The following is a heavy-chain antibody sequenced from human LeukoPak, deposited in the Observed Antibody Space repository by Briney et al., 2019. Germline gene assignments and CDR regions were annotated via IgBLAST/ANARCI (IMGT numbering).Heavy chain of an antibody. D-gene: IGHD3-16*01. V-gene: IGHV4-61*02. Sequence: SETLSLTCTVSGGSISSGSYYWSWIRQPAGKGLEWIGRIYTSGSTNYNPSLKSRVTISVDTSKNQFSLKLSSVTAADTAVYYCAGPGFLGGSDAFDIWGQGTMVTVSS. CDR3: AGPGFLGGSDAFDI. J-gene: IGHJ3*02. CDR1: GGSISSGSYY. CDR2: IYTSGST.